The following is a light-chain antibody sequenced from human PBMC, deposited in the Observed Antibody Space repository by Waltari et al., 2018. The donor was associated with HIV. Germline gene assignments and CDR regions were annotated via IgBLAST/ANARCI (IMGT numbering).Light chain of an antibody. CDR3: QQYSDFPVT. CDR2: KAS. V-gene: IGKV1-5*03. J-gene: IGKJ2*01. Sequence: IQMTPSPSTLSASIGGRVTITCRARRSIGNWLAKYQQRPGQAPNLLISKASNLEGGVPSNFSGSGSGTHFTLTISGLRPDDFATYYCQQYSDFPVTFGQGTKL. CDR1: RSIGNW.